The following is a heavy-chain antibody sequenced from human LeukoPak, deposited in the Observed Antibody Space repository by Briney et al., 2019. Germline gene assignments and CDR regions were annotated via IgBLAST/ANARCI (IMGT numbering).Heavy chain of an antibody. CDR3: ARASNVYDFWSGYWHYYYYMDV. J-gene: IGHJ6*03. CDR1: GYTFTSYY. D-gene: IGHD3-3*01. Sequence: ASVKVSCKASGYTFTSYYMHWVRQAPGQGLEWMGIINPSGGSTSYAQKFQGRVTMTRDMSTSTVYMELSSLRSEDTAVYYCARASNVYDFWSGYWHYYYYMDVWGKGTTVTVPS. CDR2: INPSGGST. V-gene: IGHV1-46*01.